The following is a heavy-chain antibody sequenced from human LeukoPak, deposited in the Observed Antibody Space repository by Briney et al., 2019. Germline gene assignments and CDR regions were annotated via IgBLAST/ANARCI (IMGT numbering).Heavy chain of an antibody. CDR1: GFTFSSYA. CDR3: AKVADDYGDYDWFDP. Sequence: GGSLRLSCAASGFTFSSYAMSWVRQAPGKGLEWVSAISGSGGSTYYADSVKDRFTISRDNSKNTLYLQMNSLRAEDTAVYYCAKVADDYGDYDWFDPWGQGTLVTVSS. D-gene: IGHD4-17*01. J-gene: IGHJ5*02. V-gene: IGHV3-23*01. CDR2: ISGSGGST.